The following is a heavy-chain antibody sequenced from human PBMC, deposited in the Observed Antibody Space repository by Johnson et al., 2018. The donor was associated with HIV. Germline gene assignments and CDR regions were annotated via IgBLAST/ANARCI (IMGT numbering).Heavy chain of an antibody. CDR2: IHYDAIGK. J-gene: IGHJ3*02. Sequence: HVQLVESGGGVVQPGGSLRLSCPASASTFNNSYMHWVRQAPGNGLEWLPFIHYDAIGKYYTHSVNGRFTISRDHSKNTLYEQMNSLGAEDTAVYYCAKRTQSNSLRESGPYGAFDIWGQGTMVTVSS. D-gene: IGHD3-10*01. CDR1: ASTFNNSY. V-gene: IGHV3-30*02. CDR3: AKRTQSNSLRESGPYGAFDI.